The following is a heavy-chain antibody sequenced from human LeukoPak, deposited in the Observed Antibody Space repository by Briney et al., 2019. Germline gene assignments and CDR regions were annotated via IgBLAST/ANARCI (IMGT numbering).Heavy chain of an antibody. CDR3: ARAHRATTYDY. Sequence: SETLSLTCTVSGGSISSSSYYWGWIRQPPGKGLEWIGSIYYSGSTYYNPSLKSRVTISVDTSKNQFSPKLSSVTAADTAVYYCARAHRATTYDYWGQGTLVTVSS. V-gene: IGHV4-39*07. CDR2: IYYSGST. J-gene: IGHJ4*02. CDR1: GGSISSSSYY. D-gene: IGHD5-12*01.